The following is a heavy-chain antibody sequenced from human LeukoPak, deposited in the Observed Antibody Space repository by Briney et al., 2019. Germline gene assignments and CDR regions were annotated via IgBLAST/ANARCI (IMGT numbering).Heavy chain of an antibody. CDR1: GFTFSNYW. Sequence: GGSLRLSCAASGFTFSNYWMSWVRQAPGKGLEWVANIKQDGSEKYYVDSVKGRFAISRDNAKNSLALQMNSLRAEDTAVYFCARDVGYGMDVWGQGTMVTVSS. V-gene: IGHV3-7*05. CDR2: IKQDGSEK. CDR3: ARDVGYGMDV. J-gene: IGHJ6*02.